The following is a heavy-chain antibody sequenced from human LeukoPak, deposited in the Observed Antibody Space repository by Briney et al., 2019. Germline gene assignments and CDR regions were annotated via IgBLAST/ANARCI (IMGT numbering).Heavy chain of an antibody. J-gene: IGHJ4*02. CDR3: ARLFGSGTYHFDY. D-gene: IGHD3-10*01. CDR2: ISSSGSTI. V-gene: IGHV3-11*01. CDR1: GFTFSDNY. Sequence: GGSLRLSCAASGFTFSDNYMSWIRHAPGMGLEWVSCISSSGSTIYYADSVKGRFTISRDNARNSLYLQMNSLRAEDTAVYYCARLFGSGTYHFDYWGQGTLVTVSS.